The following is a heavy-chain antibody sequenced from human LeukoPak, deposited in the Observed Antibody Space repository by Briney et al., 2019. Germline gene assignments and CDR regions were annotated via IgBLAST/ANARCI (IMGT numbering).Heavy chain of an antibody. D-gene: IGHD4-23*01. J-gene: IGHJ6*03. V-gene: IGHV1-8*03. CDR1: GSTFTSYD. CDR2: MNPNSGNT. Sequence: ASVKVSCKATGSTFTSYDINWVRQATGQGLEWMGWMNPNSGNTGYAQKFQGRVTITRNTSISTAYMELSSLRSEDTAVYYCARAPYGGKVVGYYYMDVWGKGTTVTVSS. CDR3: ARAPYGGKVVGYYYMDV.